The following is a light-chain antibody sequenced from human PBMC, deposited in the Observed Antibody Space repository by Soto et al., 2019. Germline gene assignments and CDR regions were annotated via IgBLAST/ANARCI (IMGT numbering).Light chain of an antibody. V-gene: IGLV1-44*01. CDR1: SSNIGSNS. CDR3: AAWDDSLNGLYV. Sequence: QSVLTQPPSASGTPGQRVTISCSGSSSNIGSNSVNWYQQLPGTAPKLLVYSTSQRPSGVPDRFSGSKSGTSASLAISALQSEDEADYFCAAWDDSLNGLYVFGTGTKATVL. CDR2: STS. J-gene: IGLJ1*01.